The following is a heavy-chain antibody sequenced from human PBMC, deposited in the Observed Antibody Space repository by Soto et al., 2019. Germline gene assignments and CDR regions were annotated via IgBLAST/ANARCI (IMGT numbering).Heavy chain of an antibody. V-gene: IGHV3-7*05. CDR3: ARITSPVYFDS. CDR1: GFPFSSHW. D-gene: IGHD1-20*01. J-gene: IGHJ4*02. CDR2: IKQDGSEK. Sequence: EVQLVESGGGLVQPGGSLRLSCAASGFPFSSHWMTWVRQAPGKGLEWVAYIKQDGSEKYYVDSVMGRFTMSRDNTQSSLSLQMNTLRVEDSAVYYCARITSPVYFDSWGQGTLVTVSS.